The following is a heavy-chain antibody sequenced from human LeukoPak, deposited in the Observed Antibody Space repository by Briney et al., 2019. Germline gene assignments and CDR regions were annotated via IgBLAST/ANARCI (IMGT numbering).Heavy chain of an antibody. D-gene: IGHD3-22*01. V-gene: IGHV4-39*01. CDR3: ARHWPTGCYYDSSGYYSCNWFDP. Sequence: PSETLSLTCKDSGGSISSSGYYWGWIRLPPGKGLEWIGEINHSGSTNYNPSLKSRVTISVDTSKNQFSLKLSSVTAADTAVYYCARHWPTGCYYDSSGYYSCNWFDPWGQGTLVTVSS. CDR1: GGSISSSGYY. CDR2: INHSGST. J-gene: IGHJ5*02.